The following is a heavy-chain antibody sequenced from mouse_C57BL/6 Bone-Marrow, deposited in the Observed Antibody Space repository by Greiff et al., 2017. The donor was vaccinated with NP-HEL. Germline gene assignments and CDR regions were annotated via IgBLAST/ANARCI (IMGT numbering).Heavy chain of an antibody. CDR3: AREDYGSRWYFDV. CDR1: GYTFTSYW. J-gene: IGHJ1*03. V-gene: IGHV1-69*01. CDR2: IDPSDSYT. D-gene: IGHD1-1*01. Sequence: QVQLQQPGAELVMPGASVKLSCKASGYTFTSYWMHWVKQRPGQGLEWIGEIDPSDSYTNYNQKFKGKSTLTVDKSSSTAYMQLSSLTSEDSAVYYCAREDYGSRWYFDVWGTGTTVTVSS.